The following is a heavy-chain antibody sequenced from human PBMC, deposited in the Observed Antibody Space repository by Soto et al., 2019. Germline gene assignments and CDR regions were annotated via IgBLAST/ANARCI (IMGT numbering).Heavy chain of an antibody. CDR1: GFTFSSYA. CDR2: ISGSGGST. D-gene: IGHD2-2*01. CDR3: AKALGYCSSTSCYAGWGYHYYGMDV. V-gene: IGHV3-23*01. Sequence: PGGSLRLSCAASGFTFSSYAMSWVRQAPGKGLEWVSAISGSGGSTYYADSVKGRFTISRDNSKNTLYLQMNSLRAEDTAVYCCAKALGYCSSTSCYAGWGYHYYGMDVWGQGTTVTVSS. J-gene: IGHJ6*02.